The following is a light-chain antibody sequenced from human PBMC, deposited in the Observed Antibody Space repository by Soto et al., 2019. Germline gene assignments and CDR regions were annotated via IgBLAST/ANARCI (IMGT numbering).Light chain of an antibody. CDR2: WAS. V-gene: IGKV4-1*01. CDR1: QSVLYSSNNKNY. J-gene: IGKJ4*01. Sequence: DIVMTQSPDSLAVSLGERATINCKSSQSVLYSSNNKNYLAWYQQKPGQPPTLLIYWASTRESVVPDRFSGSGSGTDFTLTISSLQAEDVAVYYCQQYYTTPLTFGGGTKVEIK. CDR3: QQYYTTPLT.